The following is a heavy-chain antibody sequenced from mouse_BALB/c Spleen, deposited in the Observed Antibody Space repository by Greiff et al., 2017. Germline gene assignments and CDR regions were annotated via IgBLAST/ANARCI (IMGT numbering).Heavy chain of an antibody. CDR3: ARQDGYGAMDY. CDR1: GFTFSSYA. V-gene: IGHV5-9-3*01. J-gene: IGHJ4*01. Sequence: DVKLVESGGGLVKPGGSLKLSCAASGFTFSSYAMSWVRQTPEKRLEWVATISSGGSYTYYPDSVKGRFTISRDNAKNTLYLQMSSLRSEDTAMYYCARQDGYGAMDYWGQGTSVTVSS. D-gene: IGHD2-2*01. CDR2: ISSGGSYT.